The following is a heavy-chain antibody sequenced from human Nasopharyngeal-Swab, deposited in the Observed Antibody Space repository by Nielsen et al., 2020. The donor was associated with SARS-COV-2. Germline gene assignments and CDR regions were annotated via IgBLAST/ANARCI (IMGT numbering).Heavy chain of an antibody. V-gene: IGHV4-59*01. CDR1: GGSISSYY. CDR2: IYYSGST. D-gene: IGHD4/OR15-4a*01. J-gene: IGHJ4*02. Sequence: ETLSLTCTVSGGSISSYYWSWIRQPPGKGLEWIGYIYYSGSTNYNPSLKSRVTISVDTSKNQFSLKLSSVTAADTAVYYCARDSTLGLIDYWGQGTLVTVSS. CDR3: ARDSTLGLIDY.